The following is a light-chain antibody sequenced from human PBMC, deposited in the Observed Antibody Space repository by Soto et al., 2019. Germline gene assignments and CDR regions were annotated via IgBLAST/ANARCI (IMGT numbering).Light chain of an antibody. CDR3: SSYTTTNTYI. CDR1: SSDVGGYNY. V-gene: IGLV2-14*01. J-gene: IGLJ1*01. Sequence: QSALTQPASVSGSPGQSITISCTGTSSDVGGYNYVSWYQQHPGKAPKLMIYEVSNRPSGVSYRFSGSKSGNTASLTISGLQTEDGADYYCSSYTTTNTYIFGTGTKVTVL. CDR2: EVS.